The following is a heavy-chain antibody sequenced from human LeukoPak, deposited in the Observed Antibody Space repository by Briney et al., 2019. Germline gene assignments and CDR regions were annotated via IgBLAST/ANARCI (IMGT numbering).Heavy chain of an antibody. CDR3: AREVVVVRDHYGMDV. D-gene: IGHD3-22*01. J-gene: IGHJ6*02. CDR1: GGSISSGGYS. Sequence: SETLSLTCAVSGGSISSGGYSWSWIRQPPGKGLEWIGYIYHSGSTYYNPSLKSRVTISVDRSKNQFSLKLSSVTAADTAVYYCAREVVVVRDHYGMDVWGQGTTVTVSS. V-gene: IGHV4-30-2*01. CDR2: IYHSGST.